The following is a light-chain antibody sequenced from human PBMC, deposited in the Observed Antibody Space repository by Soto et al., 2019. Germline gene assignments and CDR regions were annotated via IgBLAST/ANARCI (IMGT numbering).Light chain of an antibody. CDR2: AAS. CDR3: EQLISHPYS. J-gene: IGKJ3*01. CDR1: QGISSY. Sequence: DIQLTQSPSFLSASVGDRVTITCRASQGISSYLAWYQQKPGKAPNLLIYAASTLQSGVPSRFSGSGSGTEFTLTISSLQPEDFATYYCEQLISHPYSFGPGTRVDIK. V-gene: IGKV1-9*01.